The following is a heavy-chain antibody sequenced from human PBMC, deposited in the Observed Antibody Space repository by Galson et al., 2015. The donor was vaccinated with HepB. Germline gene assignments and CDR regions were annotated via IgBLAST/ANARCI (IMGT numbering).Heavy chain of an antibody. J-gene: IGHJ6*02. CDR2: IKQDGSEK. D-gene: IGHD3-22*01. CDR1: GFTFSSYW. CDR3: ARDGVGSSGSNYYGMDV. V-gene: IGHV3-7*03. Sequence: SLRLSCAASGFTFSSYWMSWVRQAPGKGLEWVANIKQDGSEKYYVDSVKGRSTISRDNAKNSLYLQMNSLRAEDTAVYYCARDGVGSSGSNYYGMDVWGQGTTVTVSS.